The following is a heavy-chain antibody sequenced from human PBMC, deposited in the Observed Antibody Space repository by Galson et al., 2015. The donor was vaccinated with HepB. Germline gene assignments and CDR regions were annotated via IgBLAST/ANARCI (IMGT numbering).Heavy chain of an antibody. CDR2: IYSGGST. J-gene: IGHJ6*02. CDR1: GFTVSSNY. Sequence: SLRLSCAASGFTVSSNYMSWVRQAPGKGLEWVSVIYSGGSTYYADSVKGRFTISRDNSKNTLYLQMNSLRAEDPAVYYCARDFSGGYDFWSGPPYYYYGMDVWGQGTTVTVSS. V-gene: IGHV3-66*02. D-gene: IGHD3-3*01. CDR3: ARDFSGGYDFWSGPPYYYYGMDV.